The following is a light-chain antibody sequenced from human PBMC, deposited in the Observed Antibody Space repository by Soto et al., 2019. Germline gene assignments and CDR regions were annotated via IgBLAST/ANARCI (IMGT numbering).Light chain of an antibody. CDR2: WAS. Sequence: DIVMTQSPDSLAVSLCERATINCKSSQSVLYNSNNKNYLAWYQQKPGQSPKVLIYWASTRESGVPDRFSGSGSGTDFTLTISSLQAEDVAVYYCQQYYGNPRTFGQGTKVDI. CDR3: QQYYGNPRT. CDR1: QSVLYNSNNKNY. J-gene: IGKJ1*01. V-gene: IGKV4-1*01.